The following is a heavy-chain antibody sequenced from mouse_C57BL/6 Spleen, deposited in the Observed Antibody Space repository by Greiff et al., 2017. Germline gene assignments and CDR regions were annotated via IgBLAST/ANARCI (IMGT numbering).Heavy chain of an antibody. V-gene: IGHV5-4*03. J-gene: IGHJ3*01. D-gene: IGHD2-14*01. CDR2: ISDGGSYP. CDR1: GFTFSSYA. CDR3: ARAGRYEAWFAY. Sequence: EVKLMESGGGLVKPGGSLKLSCAASGFTFSSYAMSWVRQTPEKRLEWVATISDGGSYPSYPDNVKGRFTISRDNAKNNLYLQMSHLKSEDTAMYYCARAGRYEAWFAYWGQGTLVTVSA.